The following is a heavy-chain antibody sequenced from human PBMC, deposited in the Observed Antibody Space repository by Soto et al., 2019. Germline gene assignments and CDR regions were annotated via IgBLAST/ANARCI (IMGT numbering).Heavy chain of an antibody. J-gene: IGHJ4*02. Sequence: SETLSLTCTVSGVSISSYYWTWIRQPPGKGLEGIGYIYYSGSTNYNPSFMCRVTISVDTSKNQFSLKLSSVTAADTAVYYCARDFGEGLIDYWGQGTLVTVS. V-gene: IGHV4-59*01. CDR3: ARDFGEGLIDY. CDR2: IYYSGST. D-gene: IGHD3-10*01. CDR1: GVSISSYY.